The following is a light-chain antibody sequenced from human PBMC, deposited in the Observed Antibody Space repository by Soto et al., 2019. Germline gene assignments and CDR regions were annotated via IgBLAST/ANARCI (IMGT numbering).Light chain of an antibody. CDR3: ASYAGGHYNWV. V-gene: IGLV2-8*01. Sequence: QSALTQPPSASGSPGQSVTISCTGTSSDVGGYDFVSWYQQHPSKAPKLIIYEVSKWPSGVPDRFSGSKSGNTASLTVSGLQAEDEADYYCASYAGGHYNWVFGGGTKVTVL. J-gene: IGLJ3*02. CDR2: EVS. CDR1: SSDVGGYDF.